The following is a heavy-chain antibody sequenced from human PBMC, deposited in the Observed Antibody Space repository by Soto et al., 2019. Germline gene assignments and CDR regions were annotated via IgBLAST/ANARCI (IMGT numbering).Heavy chain of an antibody. CDR2: ISYDGSNK. J-gene: IGHJ6*02. CDR1: GFTFSSYG. D-gene: IGHD3-22*01. Sequence: QVQLVESGGGVVQPGWSLRLSCAASGFTFSSYGMHWVRQAPGKGLEWVAVISYDGSNKYYADSVKGRFTISRDNSKNTLYLQMNSLRAEDTAVYYCAKGGHYYDSSGFLAYYYGMDVWGQGTTVTVSS. V-gene: IGHV3-30*18. CDR3: AKGGHYYDSSGFLAYYYGMDV.